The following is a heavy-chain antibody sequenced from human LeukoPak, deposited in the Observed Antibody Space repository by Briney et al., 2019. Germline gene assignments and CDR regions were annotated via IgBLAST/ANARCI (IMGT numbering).Heavy chain of an antibody. V-gene: IGHV3-23*01. J-gene: IGHJ3*01. Sequence: GGSLRLSCAASGFTFSNYAMSWVRQAPGKGLEWVSGISGSGGNTYYADSVKGRFTISRDNSKNTLWLQMNSLTAEDTAIYHCAKDFLGSIPDAFDVWGQGTMVTVSS. CDR1: GFTFSNYA. D-gene: IGHD1-26*01. CDR3: AKDFLGSIPDAFDV. CDR2: ISGSGGNT.